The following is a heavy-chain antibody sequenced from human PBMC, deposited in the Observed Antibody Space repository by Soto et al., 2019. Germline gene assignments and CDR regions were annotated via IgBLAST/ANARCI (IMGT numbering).Heavy chain of an antibody. CDR1: GYTFSSHG. D-gene: IGHD6-19*01. V-gene: IGHV1-18*04. CDR2: ISAYNGNT. CDR3: AREGIAVPGTRGGFDY. Sequence: QVQLVQSGAEVKKPGASVKVSCKASGYTFSSHGISWVRQAPGHGLEWMGWISAYNGNTNYAQKLQGRVTMTTDTSTRTVYMELRSLRSDDTAVYYCAREGIAVPGTRGGFDYWGQGTLVTVSS. J-gene: IGHJ4*02.